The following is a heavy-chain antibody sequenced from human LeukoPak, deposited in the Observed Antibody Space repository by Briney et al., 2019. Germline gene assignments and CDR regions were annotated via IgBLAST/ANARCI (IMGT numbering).Heavy chain of an antibody. J-gene: IGHJ5*01. CDR2: IYYSGST. Sequence: PSETLSLTCTVSGASVSGSAYYWGWIRQPPGKGLEWIGNIYYSGSTNYNPSLKSRVTISVDTSKNQFSLKLTSVTAADTAVYYCAGDADTINWFFFWGQGTLVTVSS. D-gene: IGHD2-2*01. CDR3: AGDADTINWFFF. CDR1: GASVSGSAYY. V-gene: IGHV4-39*07.